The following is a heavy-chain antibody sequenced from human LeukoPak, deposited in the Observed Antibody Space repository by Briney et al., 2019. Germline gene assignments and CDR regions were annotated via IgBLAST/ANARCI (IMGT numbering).Heavy chain of an antibody. Sequence: SETLSLTCAVYGGSFSGYYWSWIRQPPGKGLEWIGEINHSGSTNYNPSLKSRVTISVDTSKNQFSLKLSSVTAADTAVYYCASTAPYDYSGYWGQGTLVTVSS. D-gene: IGHD4/OR15-4a*01. CDR3: ASTAPYDYSGY. CDR2: INHSGST. V-gene: IGHV4-34*01. J-gene: IGHJ4*02. CDR1: GGSFSGYY.